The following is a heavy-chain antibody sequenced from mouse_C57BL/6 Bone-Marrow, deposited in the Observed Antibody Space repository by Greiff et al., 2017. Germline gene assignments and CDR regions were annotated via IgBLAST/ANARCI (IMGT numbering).Heavy chain of an antibody. Sequence: VKLMESGPELVKPGASVKISCKASGYSFSSSWMNWVKQRPGKGLEWIGRIYPGDGDTNYNGKFKGKATLTADKSSSTAYMQLSSLTCEDSAVYFCARWDYGGSYGYFDVWGTGTTVTVSS. V-gene: IGHV1-82*01. J-gene: IGHJ1*03. CDR3: ARWDYGGSYGYFDV. D-gene: IGHD1-1*01. CDR2: IYPGDGDT. CDR1: GYSFSSSW.